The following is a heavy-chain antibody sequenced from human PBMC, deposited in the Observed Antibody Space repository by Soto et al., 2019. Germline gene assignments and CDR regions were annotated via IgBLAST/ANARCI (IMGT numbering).Heavy chain of an antibody. D-gene: IGHD3-10*01. CDR1: GGTFSSYA. Sequence: SVKVSCKASGGTFSSYAISWVRQAPGQGLEWMGGIIPIFGTANYAQKFQGRVTITADESTSTAYMELSSLRSEDTAVYYCAWSVLPWFGEPPGPVGNFDYWGQGTLVTVSS. J-gene: IGHJ4*02. CDR2: IIPIFGTA. CDR3: AWSVLPWFGEPPGPVGNFDY. V-gene: IGHV1-69*13.